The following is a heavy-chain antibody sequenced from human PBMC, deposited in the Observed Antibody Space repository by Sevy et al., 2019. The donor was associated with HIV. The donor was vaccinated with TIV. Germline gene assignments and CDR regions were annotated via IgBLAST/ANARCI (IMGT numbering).Heavy chain of an antibody. Sequence: GGSLRLSCAVSGFTFSDYYMSWIRQAPGKGLEWLSYISSSGSTIYYADSVKGRFTMPRDNAKNALYLQMSSLRAEDTAFYYCARAGDWEPFFDYWGQGTLVTVSS. D-gene: IGHD1-26*01. CDR3: ARAGDWEPFFDY. CDR1: GFTFSDYY. J-gene: IGHJ4*02. CDR2: ISSSGSTI. V-gene: IGHV3-11*01.